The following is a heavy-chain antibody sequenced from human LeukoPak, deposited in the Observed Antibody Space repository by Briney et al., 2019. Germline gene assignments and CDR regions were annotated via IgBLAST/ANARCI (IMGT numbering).Heavy chain of an antibody. Sequence: ASVKVSCKASGYTFTGYYMHWVRQAAGQGLEWMGWINPNSGGTNYAQKFQGWVTMTRDTSISTAYMELSRLRSDDTAVYYCARVRCSSTSCYHDAFDIWGQGTMVTVSS. V-gene: IGHV1-2*04. CDR3: ARVRCSSTSCYHDAFDI. D-gene: IGHD2-2*01. CDR2: INPNSGGT. J-gene: IGHJ3*02. CDR1: GYTFTGYY.